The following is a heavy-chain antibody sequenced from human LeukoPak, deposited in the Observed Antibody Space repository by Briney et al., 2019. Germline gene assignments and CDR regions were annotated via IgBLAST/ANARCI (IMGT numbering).Heavy chain of an antibody. CDR3: ARVGSMTLQLPLDAFDI. Sequence: GASLQVSCKASGYSFTDYYIHWVRQAPGQGLEWMGWINPFSGGTKYAQKFQGWVTMTRDSSISTAYMELSRLRSDDTAVYYCARVGSMTLQLPLDAFDIWGQGTMVTVSS. V-gene: IGHV1-2*04. J-gene: IGHJ3*02. CDR2: INPFSGGT. CDR1: GYSFTDYY. D-gene: IGHD5-18*01.